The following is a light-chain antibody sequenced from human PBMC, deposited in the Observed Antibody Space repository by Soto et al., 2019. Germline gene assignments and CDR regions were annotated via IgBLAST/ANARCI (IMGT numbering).Light chain of an antibody. CDR2: DVT. Sequence: QSVLTQPASVAGCPGQSITISCTGTSSDVGGYNYVSWYQQHPGKAPKLLIYDVTNRPPGVSDDRFSGSKSGNTASLTISGLQAEDEADYYCSSYTSRVVFGGGTKLTVL. J-gene: IGLJ3*02. CDR3: SSYTSRVV. CDR1: SSDVGGYNY. V-gene: IGLV2-14*03.